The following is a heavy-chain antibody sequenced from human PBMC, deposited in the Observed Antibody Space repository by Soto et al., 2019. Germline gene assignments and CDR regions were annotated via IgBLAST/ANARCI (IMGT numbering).Heavy chain of an antibody. Sequence: GESLKISCKGSGYSFTSYWIGWVRQMPGKGLEWMAIIHPGDSVTRYGPSFQGQVTISADKSISTAYLQWSSLKASDTAVYYCERWPAGSTAYYFDKWGPGTLVTVSS. V-gene: IGHV5-51*01. CDR3: ERWPAGSTAYYFDK. CDR1: GYSFTSYW. CDR2: IHPGDSVT. J-gene: IGHJ4*02.